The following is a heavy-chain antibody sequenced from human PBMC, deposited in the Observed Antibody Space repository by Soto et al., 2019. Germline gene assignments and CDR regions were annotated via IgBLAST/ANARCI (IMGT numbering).Heavy chain of an antibody. CDR3: AISVDSGLYGSDYSYYGMDV. J-gene: IGHJ6*02. Sequence: QVELVQSGAEVKKPGASVKVSCKASGYTFTSYAMHWVRQAPGQRLEWMGWINAGNGNTKYSQKFQGRVTITRDTSASTAYMALSNLRSEDTAVYYCAISVDSGLYGSDYSYYGMDVWGQGTTVTVSS. CDR1: GYTFTSYA. D-gene: IGHD6-19*01. CDR2: INAGNGNT. V-gene: IGHV1-3*01.